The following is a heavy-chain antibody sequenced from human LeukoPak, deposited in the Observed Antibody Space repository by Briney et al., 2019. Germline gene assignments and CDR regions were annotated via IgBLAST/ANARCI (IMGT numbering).Heavy chain of an antibody. V-gene: IGHV3-21*01. Sequence: GGSLRLSCAASGFTFSIYSMNWVRQAPGKGLEWVSSISGSSNYIYYADSVKDRFTISRDNAKNSLSLQMTSLRAEDTAVYYCARDLDSGDYAVGFDPWGQGTLVTVSS. J-gene: IGHJ5*02. CDR2: ISGSSNYI. D-gene: IGHD4-17*01. CDR3: ARDLDSGDYAVGFDP. CDR1: GFTFSIYS.